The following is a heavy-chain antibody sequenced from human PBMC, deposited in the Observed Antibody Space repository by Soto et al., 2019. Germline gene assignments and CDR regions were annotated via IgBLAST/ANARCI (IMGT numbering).Heavy chain of an antibody. CDR1: GGSISSYY. CDR2: MYNTGST. V-gene: IGHV4-59*01. CDR3: ARDLWGYCGADCYPLDV. J-gene: IGHJ6*02. Sequence: SETLSLTCSVAGGSISSYYWSWIPQPPGKGLEWIGYMYNTGSTIYNPSLKSRVTISVDTSKNQFSLKLNSVTAADTAVYYCARDLWGYCGADCYPLDVWGQGTTVT. D-gene: IGHD2-21*02.